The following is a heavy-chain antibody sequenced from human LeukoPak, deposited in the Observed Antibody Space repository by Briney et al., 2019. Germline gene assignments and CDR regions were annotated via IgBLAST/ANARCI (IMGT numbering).Heavy chain of an antibody. J-gene: IGHJ4*02. V-gene: IGHV3-21*01. CDR2: ISSSSSYI. Sequence: GGSLRLSCAASGFTFSSYSMNWVRQAPGKGLEWVSSISSSSSYIYYADSVKGRFTISRDNAKNSLYLEMNSLRAEDTAVYYCARDWSGGAHFDYWGQGTLVTVSS. D-gene: IGHD3-10*01. CDR1: GFTFSSYS. CDR3: ARDWSGGAHFDY.